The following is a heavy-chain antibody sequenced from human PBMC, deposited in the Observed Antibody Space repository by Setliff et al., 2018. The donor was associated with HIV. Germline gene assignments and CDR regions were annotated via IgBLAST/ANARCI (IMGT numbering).Heavy chain of an antibody. D-gene: IGHD2-21*02. J-gene: IGHJ4*02. CDR1: GFTFEDYA. Sequence: GGSLRLSCVGSGFTFEDYAMHWVRQAPGKGLEWVSGINWNSGSIGYADSVMGRFTISRDNAKNSLYLQLNSLRVEDTAVYYCMRWGLPYAIDYWGQGMLVTVSS. CDR3: MRWGLPYAIDY. CDR2: INWNSGSI. V-gene: IGHV3-9*01.